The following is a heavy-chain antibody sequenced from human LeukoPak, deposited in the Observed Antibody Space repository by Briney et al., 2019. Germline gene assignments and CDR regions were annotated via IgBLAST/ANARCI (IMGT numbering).Heavy chain of an antibody. CDR1: GFTFSSYE. J-gene: IGHJ4*02. CDR3: ARDNGD. V-gene: IGHV3-48*03. Sequence: GGSLRLSCAASGFTFSSYEVNWVRQAPGKGLEWVSYISSSAATKLYADTVKGRFTISRDNAKNSLYLQMNSLRAEDTAVYYCARDNGDWGQGTLVTVSS. CDR2: ISSSAATK.